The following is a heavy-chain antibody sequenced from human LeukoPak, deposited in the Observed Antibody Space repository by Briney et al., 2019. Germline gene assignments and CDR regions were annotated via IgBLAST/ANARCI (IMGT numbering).Heavy chain of an antibody. D-gene: IGHD6-13*01. CDR1: GYTFTSYA. Sequence: ASVKVSCKASGYTFTSYAMNWVRQAPGQGLEWMGWINTSTGNPTYAQGFTGRFVFPLDTSVSTAYLQISSLKAEDTAVYYCARGPDIAAAQSWGQGTLVTVSS. V-gene: IGHV7-4-1*02. J-gene: IGHJ5*02. CDR3: ARGPDIAAAQS. CDR2: INTSTGNP.